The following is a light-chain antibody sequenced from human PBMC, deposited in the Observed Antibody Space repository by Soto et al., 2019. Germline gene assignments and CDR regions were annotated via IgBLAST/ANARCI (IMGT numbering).Light chain of an antibody. Sequence: QSVLTQPASVSGSPGQSITISCTGTSSDVGGYNYVSWYQQHPGKAPKLMIYEVSNRPSGVSNRFSGSKSGNTASLTISGLQAEDEDDYYCSSYTSSSLYVFGTGTKVTV. CDR3: SSYTSSSLYV. CDR1: SSDVGGYNY. J-gene: IGLJ1*01. CDR2: EVS. V-gene: IGLV2-14*01.